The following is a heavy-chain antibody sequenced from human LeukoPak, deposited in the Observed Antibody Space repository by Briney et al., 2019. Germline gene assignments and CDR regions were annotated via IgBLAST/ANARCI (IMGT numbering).Heavy chain of an antibody. J-gene: IGHJ3*02. CDR1: GFTFSSYA. CDR3: AKRWGTMIVVPRGYDAFDI. D-gene: IGHD3-22*01. V-gene: IGHV3-23*01. CDR2: ISGSGGST. Sequence: QSGGSLRLSCAASGFTFSSYAMSWVRQAPGKGLEWVSAISGSGGSTYYADSVKGRFTISRDNSKNTLYLQMNSLRAEDTAVYYCAKRWGTMIVVPRGYDAFDIWGQGTMVTVSS.